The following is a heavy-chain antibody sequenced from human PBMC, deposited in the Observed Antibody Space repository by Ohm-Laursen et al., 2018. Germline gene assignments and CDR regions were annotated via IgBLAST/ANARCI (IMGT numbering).Heavy chain of an antibody. Sequence: GTLSLTCPVSGGSMNNYYWSWVRQPAGKGLEWIGRIYYTGSTNYNPTLKSRVTMSLDTSKNQFSLRLNSVTAADTAVYYCARDGVVGSTIFDSWGQGTLVTVSS. D-gene: IGHD1-26*01. J-gene: IGHJ4*02. CDR2: IYYTGST. V-gene: IGHV4-4*07. CDR3: ARDGVVGSTIFDS. CDR1: GGSMNNYY.